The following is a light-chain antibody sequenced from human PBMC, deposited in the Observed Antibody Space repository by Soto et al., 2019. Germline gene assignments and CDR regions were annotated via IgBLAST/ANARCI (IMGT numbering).Light chain of an antibody. CDR3: QQYNDWPPRHT. J-gene: IGKJ2*01. CDR1: QSISSN. Sequence: EIVMTQSPATLSVSPGERATLSCRASQSISSNLAWYQQKPGQAPRLLIYGTSTRASGIPARFSGSGSGTEFTLTISSLQSEDFALYYCQQYNDWPPRHTFGQGTKLEIK. CDR2: GTS. V-gene: IGKV3-15*01.